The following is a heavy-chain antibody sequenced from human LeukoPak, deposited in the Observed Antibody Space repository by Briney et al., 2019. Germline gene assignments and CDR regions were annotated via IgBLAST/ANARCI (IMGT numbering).Heavy chain of an antibody. V-gene: IGHV3-23*01. CDR1: GFTFSNYA. D-gene: IGHD5-18*01. J-gene: IGHJ5*02. Sequence: PGGSLRLSCAASGFTFSNYALSWVRQAPGKGLEWVSGISDSGGSTLYADSVKGRFTISRDNPKNTVYLQMNSLRAEDTAVYYCARDQYSYGEKGYWFDPWGQGTLVTVSS. CDR3: ARDQYSYGEKGYWFDP. CDR2: ISDSGGST.